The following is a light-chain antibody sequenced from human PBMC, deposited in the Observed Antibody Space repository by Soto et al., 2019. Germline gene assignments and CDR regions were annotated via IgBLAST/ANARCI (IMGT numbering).Light chain of an antibody. J-gene: IGLJ1*01. Sequence: QSVLTQPASVSGSPGQSITISCTGSSSDVGAYNFVSWYQHHPGKAPKLILYEVTTRPSGVSSRFSGSKSGNTASLTISGLQADDEANYYCSSYTSSNTPYVFGTGTQVTVL. V-gene: IGLV2-14*01. CDR1: SSDVGAYNF. CDR2: EVT. CDR3: SSYTSSNTPYV.